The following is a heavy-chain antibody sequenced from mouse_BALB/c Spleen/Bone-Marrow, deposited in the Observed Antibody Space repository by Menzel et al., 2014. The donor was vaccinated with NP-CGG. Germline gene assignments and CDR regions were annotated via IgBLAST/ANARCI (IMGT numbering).Heavy chain of an antibody. CDR1: GYSFTGYF. D-gene: IGHD2-10*02. Sequence: EVKLMESGPELVKPGASVKISCKASGYSFTGYFMNWVKQSHGKSLEWIGRINPYNGETFYNQKLKGKATLTADKSSSTAHMEFLSLTSEDSAVYYCGRGAKKYGNHLDYWGQGTTLTVSS. V-gene: IGHV1-37*01. CDR3: GRGAKKYGNHLDY. J-gene: IGHJ2*01. CDR2: INPYNGET.